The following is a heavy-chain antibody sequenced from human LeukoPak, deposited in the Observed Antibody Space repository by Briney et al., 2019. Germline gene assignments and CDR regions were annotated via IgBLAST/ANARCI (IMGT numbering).Heavy chain of an antibody. D-gene: IGHD6-6*01. V-gene: IGHV4-34*01. CDR3: ASWGSSSGFYNY. CDR2: ISHSGST. J-gene: IGHJ4*02. Sequence: SETLSLTCAVYGGSFSGYYWSWIRQPPGKGLEWIGEISHSGSTNYNPSLKSRVTISVDTSKNQFSLKLSSVTAADTAVYYCASWGSSSGFYNYWGQGTLVTVSS. CDR1: GGSFSGYY.